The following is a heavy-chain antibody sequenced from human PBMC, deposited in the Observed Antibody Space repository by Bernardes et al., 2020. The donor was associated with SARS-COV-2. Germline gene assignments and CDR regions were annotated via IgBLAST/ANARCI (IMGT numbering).Heavy chain of an antibody. J-gene: IGHJ4*02. V-gene: IGHV3-66*01. CDR3: ARDSQAAAAPIDY. Sequence: GGSLRLSCAASGFTVSDSYMTWVRQAPGKGLEWVSVIYRGGNTYYADSVRGRFTISRDSSKNTLYLQMNSLRAEDTAVYYCARDSQAAAAPIDYWGQGTLVTVSS. D-gene: IGHD6-13*01. CDR2: IYRGGNT. CDR1: GFTVSDSY.